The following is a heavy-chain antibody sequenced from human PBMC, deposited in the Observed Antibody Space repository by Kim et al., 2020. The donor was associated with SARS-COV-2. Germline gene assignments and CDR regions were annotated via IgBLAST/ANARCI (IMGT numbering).Heavy chain of an antibody. CDR3: ATPPTEDDQTVFV. CDR1: GFNFINYG. Sequence: GGSLRLSCAASGFNFINYGMHWVRQAPGKGLGWVAVISFDGSDTTYADSAKGRFNISRDNSRNTLYLQRSSRRPGDTAGYYCATPPTEDDQTVFVWGQG. V-gene: IGHV3-30*03. J-gene: IGHJ6*02. D-gene: IGHD1-1*01. CDR2: ISFDGSDT.